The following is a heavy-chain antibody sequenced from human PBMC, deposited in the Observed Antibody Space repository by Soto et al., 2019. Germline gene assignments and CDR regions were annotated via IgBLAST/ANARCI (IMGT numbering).Heavy chain of an antibody. V-gene: IGHV4-31*03. Sequence: PSETLSLTCSVSGGSITSGGFFWSWVRQDPGEGLELIAYIYYSGYTYYHPSLKSRLSISMDTSKNQFSLKLSSVTAADTAVYYCARGSSPHYGMDVWGQGTTVTVSS. D-gene: IGHD6-6*01. J-gene: IGHJ6*02. CDR1: GGSITSGGFF. CDR2: IYYSGYT. CDR3: ARGSSPHYGMDV.